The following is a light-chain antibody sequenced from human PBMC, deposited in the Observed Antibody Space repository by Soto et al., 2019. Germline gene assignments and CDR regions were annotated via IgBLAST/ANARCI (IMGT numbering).Light chain of an antibody. CDR2: KVS. J-gene: IGKJ2*01. CDR3: MQATQFPFT. CDR1: QSLVHSDGNTY. Sequence: DIVMTQTPLSSPVTLGQPASISCRSSQSLVHSDGNTYLTWLHQRPGQPPRLLIYKVSTRFSGVPDKFSGSGAGTDFTLKISRVEAEDVGFYHRMQATQFPFTFGRGTKLEIK. V-gene: IGKV2-24*01.